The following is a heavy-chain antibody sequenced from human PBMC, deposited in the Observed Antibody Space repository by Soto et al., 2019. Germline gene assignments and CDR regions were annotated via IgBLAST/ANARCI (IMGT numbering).Heavy chain of an antibody. CDR1: GYTFTSYG. J-gene: IGHJ5*02. CDR2: ISAYNGNT. CDR3: ARLMTTVTTRIWYPFDP. V-gene: IGHV1-18*01. Sequence: QVQLVQSGAEVKKPGASVKVSCKASGYTFTSYGISWVRQAPGQGLEWMGWISAYNGNTNYAQKLQGRVTMTTDTSTSTAYMELRSLRSDDTAVYYGARLMTTVTTRIWYPFDPWGQGTLVTVSS. D-gene: IGHD4-17*01.